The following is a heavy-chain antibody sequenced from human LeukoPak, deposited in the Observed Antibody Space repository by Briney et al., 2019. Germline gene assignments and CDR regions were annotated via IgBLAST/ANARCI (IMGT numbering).Heavy chain of an antibody. V-gene: IGHV4-39*07. CDR3: ARDSGPGSWYSSPTGGGNWFDP. CDR1: GGSISSSSYY. J-gene: IGHJ5*02. Sequence: KPSETLSLTCTVSGGSISSSSYYWGWIRQPPGKGLEWIGSIYYSGSTYYNPSLKSRVTISVDTSKNQFSLKLSSVTAADTAVYYCARDSGPGSWYSSPTGGGNWFDPWGQGTLVTVSS. D-gene: IGHD6-13*01. CDR2: IYYSGST.